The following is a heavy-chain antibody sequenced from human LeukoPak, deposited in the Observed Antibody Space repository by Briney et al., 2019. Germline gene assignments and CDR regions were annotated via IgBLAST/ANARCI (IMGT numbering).Heavy chain of an antibody. CDR1: GFTFNNNW. CDR3: ARWGTYSSSWLGAFDI. CDR2: IKQDGSEK. V-gene: IGHV3-7*05. Sequence: PGGSLRLSCAASGFTFNNNWMSWVRQAPGKGLEWVANIKQDGSEKYYVDSVKGRFTISRDNAKNSLYLNMNSLRAEDTAVYYCARWGTYSSSWLGAFDIWGQGTMVTVSS. D-gene: IGHD6-13*01. J-gene: IGHJ3*02.